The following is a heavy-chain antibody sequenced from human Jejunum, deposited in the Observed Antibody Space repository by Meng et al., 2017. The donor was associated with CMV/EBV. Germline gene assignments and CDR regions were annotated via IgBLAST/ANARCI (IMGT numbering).Heavy chain of an antibody. Sequence: SCQASGYTFTDTVIHWVRQAPGQGLEWMGWLTPRTGGTFYAQNFQGRVTMTGDTSISTVYMELRRLTSDDTAVYYCARHGNYLDVWGQGTTVTVSS. CDR3: ARHGNYLDV. J-gene: IGHJ6*02. D-gene: IGHD3-3*01. CDR1: GYTFTDTV. V-gene: IGHV1-2*02. CDR2: LTPRTGGT.